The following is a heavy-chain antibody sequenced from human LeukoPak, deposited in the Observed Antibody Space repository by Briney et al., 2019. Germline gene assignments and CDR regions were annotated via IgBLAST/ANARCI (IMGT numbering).Heavy chain of an antibody. CDR3: AREDDSRSFDY. CDR2: IYYTGNT. V-gene: IGHV4-30-4*01. J-gene: IGHJ4*02. CDR1: GGSVSSGDYF. D-gene: IGHD3-22*01. Sequence: SETLSLTCTVSGGSVSSGDYFWSWIRQPPGKGLEWIGYIYYTGNTYYNPSLKSLVSMSVDTSKNQFSLKLRSVTAADTAAYYCAREDDSRSFDYWGQGTLVTVSS.